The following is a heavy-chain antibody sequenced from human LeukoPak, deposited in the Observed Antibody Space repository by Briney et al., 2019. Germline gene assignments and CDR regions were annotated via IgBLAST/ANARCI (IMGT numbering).Heavy chain of an antibody. Sequence: PGGSLRLSCAASGFTFSSYSMNWVRQAPGKGLEWVSYIEYSSSSIYYADSVKGRFTISRDNAKNSLYLQMNSLRAEDTAAYYCARGGYYDSSGYWKIDYWGQGTLVTVSS. CDR1: GFTFSSYS. V-gene: IGHV3-48*04. D-gene: IGHD3-22*01. CDR3: ARGGYYDSSGYWKIDY. CDR2: IEYSSSSI. J-gene: IGHJ4*02.